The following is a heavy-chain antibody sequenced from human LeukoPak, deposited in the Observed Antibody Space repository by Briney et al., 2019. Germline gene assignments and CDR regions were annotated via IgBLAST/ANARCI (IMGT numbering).Heavy chain of an antibody. CDR2: IWYDGSNK. CDR3: ARDISGYYYFDY. Sequence: PGGSLRLSCAASGFTFSSYWMNWVRQAPGRGLEWVAVIWYDGSNKYYADSVKGRFIISRDNSKNTLYLQMNSLRAEDTAVYYCARDISGYYYFDYWGQGTLVTVSS. D-gene: IGHD3-22*01. V-gene: IGHV3-33*08. CDR1: GFTFSSYW. J-gene: IGHJ4*02.